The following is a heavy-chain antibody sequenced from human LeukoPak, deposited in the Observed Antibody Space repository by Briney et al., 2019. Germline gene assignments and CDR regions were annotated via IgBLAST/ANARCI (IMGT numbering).Heavy chain of an antibody. Sequence: SETLSLTCTVSGYSISSGYYWGWIRQPPGKGLEWIGSIYHSGSTYYNPSLKSRVTISVDTSKNQFSLKLSSVTAADTVVYYCARDRSSSVSFDYWGQGTLVTVSS. V-gene: IGHV4-38-2*02. CDR1: GYSISSGYY. D-gene: IGHD6-6*01. CDR3: ARDRSSSVSFDY. J-gene: IGHJ4*02. CDR2: IYHSGST.